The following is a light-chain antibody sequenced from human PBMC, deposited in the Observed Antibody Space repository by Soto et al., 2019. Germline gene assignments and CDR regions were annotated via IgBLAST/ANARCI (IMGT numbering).Light chain of an antibody. Sequence: EIVLTQYKGTLSLSPGERATLSCRSSQSVSSSYLAWYQQKPGQAPRLLIYGASSRATGIPDRFSGSGSGTDFTLTISRLEPEDFAVYYCQQYGSSPWTFGQVTKVDVK. V-gene: IGKV3-20*01. CDR2: GAS. J-gene: IGKJ1*01. CDR1: QSVSSSY. CDR3: QQYGSSPWT.